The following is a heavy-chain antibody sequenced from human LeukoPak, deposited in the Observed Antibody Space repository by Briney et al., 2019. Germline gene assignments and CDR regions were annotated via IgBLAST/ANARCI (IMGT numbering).Heavy chain of an antibody. CDR1: GYTFTSDD. CDR3: ARGLNYYDSSGYYESPYAFDI. J-gene: IGHJ3*02. D-gene: IGHD3-22*01. Sequence: GASVKVSCKASGYTFTSDDINWVRQATGQGLEWMGWMNPNSGNTGYAQKFQGRVTITRNTSISTAYMELSSLRSEDAAVYYCARGLNYYDSSGYYESPYAFDIWGQGTMVTVSS. V-gene: IGHV1-8*03. CDR2: MNPNSGNT.